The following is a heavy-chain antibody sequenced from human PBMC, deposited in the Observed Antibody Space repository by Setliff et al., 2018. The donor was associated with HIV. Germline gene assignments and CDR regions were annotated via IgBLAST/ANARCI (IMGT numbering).Heavy chain of an antibody. V-gene: IGHV3-30*14. CDR2: ISYDGSDK. CDR1: GFTFSNYA. Sequence: PGGSLRLSCAASGFTFSNYAMHWVRQAPVKGLEWVAVISYDGSDKYYADSVKGRFTISRDNSKNTLYFQMNSLRAEDTAVYYCARGLSFYDPGGFDYWGQGTLVTVSS. J-gene: IGHJ4*02. D-gene: IGHD3-22*01. CDR3: ARGLSFYDPGGFDY.